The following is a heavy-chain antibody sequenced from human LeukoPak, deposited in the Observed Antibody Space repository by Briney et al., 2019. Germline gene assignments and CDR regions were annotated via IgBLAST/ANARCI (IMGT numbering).Heavy chain of an antibody. Sequence: SETLSLTCTVSGGSISSYYWSWIRQPPGKGLEWIGYIYYSGSTNYSPSLKSRVTISVGTSKNQFSLKLSSVTAADTAVYYCARTYYDILTGYLAGFDPWGQGTLVTVSS. D-gene: IGHD3-9*01. J-gene: IGHJ5*02. CDR1: GGSISSYY. CDR3: ARTYYDILTGYLAGFDP. CDR2: IYYSGST. V-gene: IGHV4-59*01.